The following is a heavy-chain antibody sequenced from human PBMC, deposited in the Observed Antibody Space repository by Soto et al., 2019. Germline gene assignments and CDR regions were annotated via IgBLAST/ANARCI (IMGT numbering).Heavy chain of an antibody. Sequence: PSETLSLTCAVSGDSIISTNWWHWVRQSPDKGLEWIGEIHHGGNINYNPSLKSRVTISMDKSKNQFSLKLNSVTAADTALYYCARGYSSNWFRVDYWGQGILVTVSS. J-gene: IGHJ4*02. CDR2: IHHGGNI. CDR1: GDSIISTNW. CDR3: ARGYSSNWFRVDY. D-gene: IGHD6-13*01. V-gene: IGHV4-4*02.